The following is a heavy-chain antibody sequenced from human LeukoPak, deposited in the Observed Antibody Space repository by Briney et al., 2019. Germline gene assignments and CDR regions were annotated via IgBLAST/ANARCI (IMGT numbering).Heavy chain of an antibody. Sequence: SETLSLTCTVSGGSISSYYWSWIRQPAGKGLGWIGRIYTSGSTNYNPSLKSRVTMSVDTSKNQFSLKLSSVTAADTAVYYCARGSSSLWFGELSHFDYWGQGTLVTVSS. CDR1: GGSISSYY. CDR2: IYTSGST. D-gene: IGHD3-10*01. V-gene: IGHV4-4*07. J-gene: IGHJ4*02. CDR3: ARGSSSLWFGELSHFDY.